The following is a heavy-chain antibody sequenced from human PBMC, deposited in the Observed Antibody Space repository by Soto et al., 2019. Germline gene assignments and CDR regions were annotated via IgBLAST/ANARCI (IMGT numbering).Heavy chain of an antibody. CDR1: GYTFTTLS. D-gene: IGHD2-21*01. Sequence: QVHLVQSGAEVRRSGASVKVSCKASGYTFTTLSMHWVRQAPGQRLEWMGYINAGTGYTKYSQNFQGRVTITRDTLASTAYMELTSLRSEDTAVYYCASQYCGAFCSADCWGQGTLVTVSS. CDR2: INAGTGYT. J-gene: IGHJ4*02. CDR3: ASQYCGAFCSADC. V-gene: IGHV1-3*01.